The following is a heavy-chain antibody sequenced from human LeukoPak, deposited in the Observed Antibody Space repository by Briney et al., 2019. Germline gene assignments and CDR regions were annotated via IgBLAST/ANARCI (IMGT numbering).Heavy chain of an antibody. J-gene: IGHJ4*02. CDR3: AREVDCGGDCYSFDY. CDR1: GYTFTSYY. D-gene: IGHD2-21*02. Sequence: ASVKVSCKASGYTFTSYYMHWVRQAPGQGLEWMGIINPSGGSTSYAQKFQGRVTMTRDTSTSTVYMELSSLRSEDTAVYYCAREVDCGGDCYSFDYWGQGTLVTVYS. CDR2: INPSGGST. V-gene: IGHV1-46*01.